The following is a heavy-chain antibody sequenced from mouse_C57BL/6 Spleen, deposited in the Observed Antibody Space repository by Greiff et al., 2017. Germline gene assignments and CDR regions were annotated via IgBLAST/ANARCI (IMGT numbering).Heavy chain of an antibody. CDR1: GFTFSSYA. CDR2: ISDGGSYT. V-gene: IGHV5-4*01. CDR3: ARAGGSSSWYFDV. Sequence: EVQGVESGGGLVKPGGSLKLSCAASGFTFSSYAMSWVRQTPEKRLEWVATISDGGSYTYYPDNVKGRFTISRDNAKNNLYLQMSHLKSEDTAMYYCARAGGSSSWYFDVWGTGTTVTVSS. J-gene: IGHJ1*03. D-gene: IGHD1-1*01.